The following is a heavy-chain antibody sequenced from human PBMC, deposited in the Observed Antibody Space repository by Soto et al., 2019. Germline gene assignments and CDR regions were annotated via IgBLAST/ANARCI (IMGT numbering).Heavy chain of an antibody. CDR3: ARDPPGWTGYYYYGMDV. D-gene: IGHD2-15*01. Sequence: PSETLSLTCAVSGYPISSCYYWGWIRQPPGKGLEWIGSIYHSGSTYYNPSLKSRVTISVDTSKNQFSLKLSSVTAADTAVYYCARDPPGWTGYYYYGMDVWGQGTTVTVSS. CDR2: IYHSGST. CDR1: GYPISSCYY. J-gene: IGHJ6*02. V-gene: IGHV4-38-2*02.